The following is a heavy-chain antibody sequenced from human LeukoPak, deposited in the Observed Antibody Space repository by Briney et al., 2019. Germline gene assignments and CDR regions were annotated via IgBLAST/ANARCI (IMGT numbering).Heavy chain of an antibody. CDR1: GGTFSSYA. Sequence: ASVKVSCKASGGTFSSYAISWVRQAPGQGLEWMGGIIPIFGTANYAQKFQGRVTITADESTSTAYMELSSLRSEDTAVYYCARENDYGHRDDDYYYGMDVWGQGTTVTVSS. CDR3: ARENDYGHRDDDYYYGMDV. CDR2: IIPIFGTA. D-gene: IGHD4/OR15-4a*01. J-gene: IGHJ6*02. V-gene: IGHV1-69*13.